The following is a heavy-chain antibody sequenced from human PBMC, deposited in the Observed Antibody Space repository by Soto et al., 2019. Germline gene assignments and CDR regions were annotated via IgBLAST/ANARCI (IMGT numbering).Heavy chain of an antibody. CDR2: IIPIFGAA. J-gene: IGHJ4*02. V-gene: IGHV1-69*13. CDR3: ATPRGRSDDLTYFDY. Sequence: RASVKVSCKASGGTFSSYAISWVRQAPGQGLEWMGGIIPIFGAANYAQKFQGRVTITADESTSTAYMELSSLRSEDTAVYYCATPRGRSDDLTYFDYWGQGALVTVSS. CDR1: GGTFSSYA. D-gene: IGHD3-10*01.